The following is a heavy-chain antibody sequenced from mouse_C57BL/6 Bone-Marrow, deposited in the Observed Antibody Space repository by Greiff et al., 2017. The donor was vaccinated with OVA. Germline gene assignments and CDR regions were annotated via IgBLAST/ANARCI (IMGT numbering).Heavy chain of an antibody. J-gene: IGHJ4*01. Sequence: DVLLVESGGGLVQPGESLKLSCESNEYEFPSHDMSWVRKTPGQGLEWVAAINSDGGSTYYPDNMERRVIISRDNTKNTLYLQMSSLRSEDTALYYCARHYYYYHYYAMDYWGQGTSVTVSA. V-gene: IGHV5-2*01. CDR2: INSDGGST. CDR1: EYEFPSHD. D-gene: IGHD2-4*01. CDR3: ARHYYYYHYYAMDY.